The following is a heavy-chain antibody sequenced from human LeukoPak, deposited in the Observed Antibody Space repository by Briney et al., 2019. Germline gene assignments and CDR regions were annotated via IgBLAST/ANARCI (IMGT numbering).Heavy chain of an antibody. J-gene: IGHJ6*03. CDR1: GFTFSSYA. Sequence: PGRSLRLSCAASGFTFSSYAMHWVRQAPGKGLEWVAVISYDGSNKYYADSVKGRFTISRDNSKNTLYLQMNSLRAEDTAVYYCARGRRDGYTGPYYYMDVWGKGTTVTVSS. V-gene: IGHV3-30-3*01. CDR2: ISYDGSNK. CDR3: ARGRRDGYTGPYYYMDV. D-gene: IGHD5-24*01.